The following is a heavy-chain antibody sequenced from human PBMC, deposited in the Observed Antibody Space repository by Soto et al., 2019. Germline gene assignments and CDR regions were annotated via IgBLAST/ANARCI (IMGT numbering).Heavy chain of an antibody. D-gene: IGHD2-15*01. CDR1: GFSLSTSGVG. CDR2: IYWDDDK. V-gene: IGHV2-5*02. Sequence: QITLKESGPTLVKPTQTLTLTCTFSGFSLSTSGVGVGWIRQPPGKALEWLALIYWDDDKRYSPSLTSRLTITKDTSKNQVVPTMTHMDPVDTATYYCAHVLVVVANYGMDVWGQGTTVTVSS. CDR3: AHVLVVVANYGMDV. J-gene: IGHJ6*02.